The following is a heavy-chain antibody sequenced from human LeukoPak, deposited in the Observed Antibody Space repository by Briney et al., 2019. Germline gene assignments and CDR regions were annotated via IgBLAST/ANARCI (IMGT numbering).Heavy chain of an antibody. D-gene: IGHD5-24*01. J-gene: IGHJ5*02. Sequence: SETLSLTCTVSGGSISSYDWNWIRQPAGKGLEWIGRIYTSGSTNYNPSLKSRVTISLDKSKNQFSLRLTSVTAADTAFYYCARGRDRSKAGDLWGQGSLVIVSS. CDR2: IYTSGST. CDR3: ARGRDRSKAGDL. V-gene: IGHV4-4*07. CDR1: GGSISSYD.